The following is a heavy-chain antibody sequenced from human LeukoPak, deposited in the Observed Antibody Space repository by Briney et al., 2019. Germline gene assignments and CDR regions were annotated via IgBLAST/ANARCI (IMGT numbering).Heavy chain of an antibody. D-gene: IGHD6-13*01. CDR1: GFTVSSNY. CDR3: ASQPQRTRCWYSY. Sequence: QPGGSLRLSCAASGFTVSSNYMSWVRQAPGKGLEWVSVIYSGGSTYYADSVKGRFTISRHNSKNTLYLQMNSLRAEDTAVYYCASQPQRTRCWYSYWGQGTLVTVSS. CDR2: IYSGGST. J-gene: IGHJ4*02. V-gene: IGHV3-53*04.